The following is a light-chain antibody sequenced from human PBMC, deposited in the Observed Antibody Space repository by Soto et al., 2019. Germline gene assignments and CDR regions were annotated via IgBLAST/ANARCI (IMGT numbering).Light chain of an antibody. V-gene: IGLV1-47*02. J-gene: IGLJ1*01. CDR3: AAWDDSLSGPI. CDR1: SSNIGSNY. CDR2: SNN. Sequence: QAVVTQPPSASGTPGQRVTISCSGSSSNIGSNYVYWYQQLPGTAPKLLIYSNNLRPSGVPDRFSASKSGTSASLAISGLRSEDEADYCCAAWDDSLSGPIFGTGTKVTVL.